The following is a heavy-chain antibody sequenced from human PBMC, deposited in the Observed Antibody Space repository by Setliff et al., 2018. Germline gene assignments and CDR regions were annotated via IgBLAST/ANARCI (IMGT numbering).Heavy chain of an antibody. D-gene: IGHD2-2*01. V-gene: IGHV1-18*01. CDR1: GYTFISYG. CDR3: TRGPKDFVVPPTANIFDY. CDR2: ISA. J-gene: IGHJ4*02. Sequence: ASVKVSCKTSGYTFISYGTNWVRQAPGQGLEWMGRISAYAQKFQGRVTMTTDTSTNTAFMELRSLRSDDTAVYYCTRGPKDFVVPPTANIFDYWGQGTVVTVSS.